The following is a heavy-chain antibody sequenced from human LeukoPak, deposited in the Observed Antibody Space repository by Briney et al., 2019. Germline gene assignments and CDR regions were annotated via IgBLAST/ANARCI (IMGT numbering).Heavy chain of an antibody. CDR3: AKEYYYDSSGPNWFDP. Sequence: QPGGSLRLSCAASGFTFSSYGMHWVRQAPGKGLEWVAVTSYDGSSKYYADSVKGRFTISRDNSKNTLYLQMNSLRAEDTAVYYCAKEYYYDSSGPNWFDPWGQGTLVTVSS. CDR2: TSYDGSSK. V-gene: IGHV3-30*18. CDR1: GFTFSSYG. J-gene: IGHJ5*02. D-gene: IGHD3-22*01.